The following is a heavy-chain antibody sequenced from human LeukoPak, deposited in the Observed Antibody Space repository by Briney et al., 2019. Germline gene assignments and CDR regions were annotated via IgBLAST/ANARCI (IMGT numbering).Heavy chain of an antibody. CDR2: INHSGST. CDR3: ARGVAALRGRVRWFDP. V-gene: IGHV4-34*01. CDR1: GGSFSGYY. D-gene: IGHD1-1*01. J-gene: IGHJ5*02. Sequence: PSETLSLTCAVYGGSFSGYYWSWIRQPPGKGLEWIGEINHSGSTNYNPSLKSRVTISVDTSKNQFSLKLSSVTATDTAVYYCARGVAALRGRVRWFDPWGQGTLVTVSS.